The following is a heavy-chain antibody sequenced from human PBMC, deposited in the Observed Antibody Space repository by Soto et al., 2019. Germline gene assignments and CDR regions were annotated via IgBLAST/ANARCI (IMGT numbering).Heavy chain of an antibody. V-gene: IGHV4-31*03. CDR2: IYHSGST. CDR1: GGSISSGGDY. Sequence: PSETLSLTCTVSGGSISSGGDYWNWIRQHPGKGLEWIGYIYHSGSTYYNPSLKSRITISVDTSKNQFSLKLSSVTAADTAVYYCARMTVVRGVIYYYGMDVWGQGTTVTVSS. CDR3: ARMTVVRGVIYYYGMDV. J-gene: IGHJ6*02. D-gene: IGHD3-10*01.